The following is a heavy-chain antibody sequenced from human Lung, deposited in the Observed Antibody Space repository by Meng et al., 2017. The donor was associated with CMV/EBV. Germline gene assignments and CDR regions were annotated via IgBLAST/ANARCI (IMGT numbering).Heavy chain of an antibody. CDR1: GYSIGSGYF. CDR2: IYHSGSP. D-gene: IGHD4-23*01. Sequence: LSCSVSGYSIGSGYFWGWIRQPPGKGLEGVGSIYHSGSPYHNPSLKSRVNISADSPRNQFCRKLISVTAADTAAYYCAMMGARGGNSLSAYWGQGTXVTVSS. J-gene: IGHJ4*02. CDR3: AMMGARGGNSLSAY. V-gene: IGHV4-38-2*02.